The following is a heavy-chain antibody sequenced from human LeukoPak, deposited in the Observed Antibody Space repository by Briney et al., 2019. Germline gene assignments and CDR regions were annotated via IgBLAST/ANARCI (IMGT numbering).Heavy chain of an antibody. D-gene: IGHD3-10*01. CDR2: INPNSGGT. V-gene: IGHV1-2*02. CDR3: ARDSRSFGEIIPLGY. J-gene: IGHJ4*02. CDR1: GYTFTAYY. Sequence: ASVKVSCTASGYTFTAYYMHWVRQAPGQGLEWMGWINPNSGGTNYAQKLQGRVTMTTDTSTSTAYMELRSLRSDDTAVYYCARDSRSFGEIIPLGYWGQGTLVTVSS.